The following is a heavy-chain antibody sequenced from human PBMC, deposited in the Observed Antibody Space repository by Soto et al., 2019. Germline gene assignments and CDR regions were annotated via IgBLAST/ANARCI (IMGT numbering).Heavy chain of an antibody. V-gene: IGHV3-23*01. D-gene: IGHD2-2*01. J-gene: IGHJ6*03. CDR1: GFTFSSYG. CDR3: AKCQDYQLQHYYYYYYMDV. CDR2: ISGSGGST. Sequence: RGSLRFSCAASGFTFSSYGMSWVRQAPGKGLEWVSAISGSGGSTYYADSVKGRFTISRDNSKNTLYLQVNSLRAEDTAVYYCAKCQDYQLQHYYYYYYMDVWGKGTTVTVSS.